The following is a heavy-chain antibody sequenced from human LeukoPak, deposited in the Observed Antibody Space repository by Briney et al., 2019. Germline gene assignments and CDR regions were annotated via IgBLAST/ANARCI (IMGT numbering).Heavy chain of an antibody. CDR2: IYYSGST. J-gene: IGHJ3*02. D-gene: IGHD1-14*01. Sequence: SETLSLTCTVSGGSVSSGSYYWSWIRQPPGKGLEWIGYIYYSGSTNYNPSLKSRVTISVDTSKNQFSLKLSSVTAADTAVYYCARDGTFDIWGQGTTVTVSS. CDR1: GGSVSSGSYY. V-gene: IGHV4-61*01. CDR3: ARDGTFDI.